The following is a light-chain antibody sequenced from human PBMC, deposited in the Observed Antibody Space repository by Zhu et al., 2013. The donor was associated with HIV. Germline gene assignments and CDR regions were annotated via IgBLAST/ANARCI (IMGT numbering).Light chain of an antibody. J-gene: IGKJ4*01. CDR1: QGISS. CDR3: QQYNTYPVT. CDR2: AAS. V-gene: IGKV1-8*01. Sequence: AIRMTQSPSSFSASTGDRVTITCRASQGISSLAWYQQKPGKAPKLLIYAASTLQSGVPSRFSGGGSGTEFTLTISSLHPDDYSTYYCQQYNTYPVTFGGGTKVEIK.